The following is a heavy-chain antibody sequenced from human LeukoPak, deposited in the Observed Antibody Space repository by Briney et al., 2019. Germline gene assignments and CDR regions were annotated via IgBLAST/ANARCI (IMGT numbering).Heavy chain of an antibody. CDR2: INSDGSST. D-gene: IGHD5-18*01. CDR1: GFTFSSYW. Sequence: GGPLRLSCAASGFTFSSYWMHWVRQAPGKGLVWVSRINSDGSSTNYADSVKGRFTISRDNAKNTLYLQMNSLRAEDTAVYYCAREDVDTTIGPYYFDYWGQGTLVTVSS. J-gene: IGHJ4*02. CDR3: AREDVDTTIGPYYFDY. V-gene: IGHV3-74*01.